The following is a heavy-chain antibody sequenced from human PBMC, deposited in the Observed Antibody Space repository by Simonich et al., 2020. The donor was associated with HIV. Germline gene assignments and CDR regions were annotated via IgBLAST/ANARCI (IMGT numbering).Heavy chain of an antibody. CDR1: GFTFVDYA. D-gene: IGHD6-6*01. V-gene: IGHV3-9*03. CDR3: AKDRYSSSSGSFDY. Sequence: EVQLVESGGGLVQPGRSLRLSCAASGFTFVDYAMHWVRQGPGKGRDWVSGISWNSGSIGYADSVKGRFTISRDNAKNSLYLQMNSLRAEDMALYYCAKDRYSSSSGSFDYWGQGTLVTVSS. J-gene: IGHJ4*02. CDR2: ISWNSGSI.